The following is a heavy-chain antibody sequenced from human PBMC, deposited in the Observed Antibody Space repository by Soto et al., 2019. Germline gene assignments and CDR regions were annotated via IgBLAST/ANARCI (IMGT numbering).Heavy chain of an antibody. CDR2: INSDGSST. CDR3: ASGGSYYDSWGYLED. V-gene: IGHV3-74*01. D-gene: IGHD3-22*01. Sequence: GGSLRLSCAASGFTFSSYWMHWVRQAPGKGLVWVSRINSDGSSTSYADSVKGRFTISRDNAKNTLYLQMHSLRAEDTAVYYCASGGSYYDSWGYLEDWGQGTLVSVTS. J-gene: IGHJ4*02. CDR1: GFTFSSYW.